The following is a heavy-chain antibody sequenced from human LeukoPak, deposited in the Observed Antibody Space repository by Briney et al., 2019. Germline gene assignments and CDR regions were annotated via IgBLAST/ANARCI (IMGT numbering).Heavy chain of an antibody. D-gene: IGHD1-26*01. CDR3: ARGDGRGSYKDYYFDY. Sequence: GGSLILSCASSGFTFSIYTINWVRQAGGKGVEWVSSISSSSSYIYYADSVKGRLTISRDNAKNSLYLQMNSLRAEDTAVYYCARGDGRGSYKDYYFDYWGQRTLVTVSS. CDR2: ISSSSSYI. CDR1: GFTFSIYT. V-gene: IGHV3-21*01. J-gene: IGHJ4*02.